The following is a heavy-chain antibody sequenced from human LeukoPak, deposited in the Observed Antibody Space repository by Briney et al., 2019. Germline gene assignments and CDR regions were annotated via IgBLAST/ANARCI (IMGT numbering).Heavy chain of an antibody. J-gene: IGHJ2*01. CDR3: ARDNGHRYDFLRAKWYFDL. CDR2: ISGVGASYI. V-gene: IGHV3-21*01. CDR1: EFALERYT. D-gene: IGHD3-3*01. Sequence: PGGSLRLSSEVSEFALERYTMSWVRQAPGKGLEWVSSISGVGASYIFYADSVKGRFTISRDNARNSLYLQMDSLKVEDTALYYCARDNGHRYDFLRAKWYFDLWGRGTLVSVSS.